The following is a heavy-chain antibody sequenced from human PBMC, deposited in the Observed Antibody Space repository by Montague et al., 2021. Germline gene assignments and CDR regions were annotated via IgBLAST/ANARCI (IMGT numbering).Heavy chain of an antibody. V-gene: IGHV4-31*03. Sequence: SQTLSLTCTVSGASINSGGYYWSWIRQLPGEGLEEIGSIYYTGSTYSNPSLKSRVTISVDTSKSQFSLNLTSVTAADTAVYYCARQRVIVVTPAAFFDYWGQGTLVTVSS. CDR2: IYYTGST. J-gene: IGHJ4*02. CDR1: GASINSGGYY. D-gene: IGHD2-2*01. CDR3: ARQRVIVVTPAAFFDY.